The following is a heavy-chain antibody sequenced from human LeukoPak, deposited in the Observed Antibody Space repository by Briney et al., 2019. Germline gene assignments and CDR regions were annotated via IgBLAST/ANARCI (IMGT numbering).Heavy chain of an antibody. D-gene: IGHD3-3*01. CDR1: GGSISSYY. CDR3: ARSPRGASLFLLDN. Sequence: SETLSLTCSVSGGSISSYYRSWIRQPPGKGLEWIGYIYYSGSTNYNPSLKSRVTISVDTSKNQFSLKLSSVTAADTAVYYCARSPRGASLFLLDNWGQGTLVTVSS. V-gene: IGHV4-59*01. J-gene: IGHJ4*02. CDR2: IYYSGST.